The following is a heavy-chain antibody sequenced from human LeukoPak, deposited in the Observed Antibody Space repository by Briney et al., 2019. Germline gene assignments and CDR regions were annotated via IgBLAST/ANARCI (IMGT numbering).Heavy chain of an antibody. CDR3: VSTDYGSGGN. CDR2: ISGSGGST. J-gene: IGHJ4*02. CDR1: GFIFSSHA. Sequence: GGSLRLSCAASGFIFSSHAMSWVRQAPGKGLEWVSSISGSGGSTYYADSVKGRFTIPRDNSKNTLYLQLNSLRAEDTAVYYCVSTDYGSGGNWGQGALVTVSS. V-gene: IGHV3-23*01. D-gene: IGHD3-10*01.